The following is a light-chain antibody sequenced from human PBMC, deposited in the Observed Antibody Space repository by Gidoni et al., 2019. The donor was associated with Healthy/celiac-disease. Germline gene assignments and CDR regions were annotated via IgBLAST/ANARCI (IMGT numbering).Light chain of an antibody. CDR1: QGISSS. CDR3: QQYYSYPS. J-gene: IGKJ4*01. CDR2: AAS. Sequence: AIRMTPSPSSFSASTGDRVTITCRASQGISSSLGWYQQKPGNAPKLLIYAASTLQSGVPSRFSGGGSGADFTLTISCLQSEDFATYCCQQYYSYPSFGGGTKVEIK. V-gene: IGKV1-8*01.